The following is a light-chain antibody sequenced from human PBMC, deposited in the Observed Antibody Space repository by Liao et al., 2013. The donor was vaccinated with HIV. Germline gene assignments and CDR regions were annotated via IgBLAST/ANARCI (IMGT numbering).Light chain of an antibody. Sequence: SYVLTQPPSVSVAPGKTARITCGGNNIGDKSVHWYQQKPGQAPVPVIYQDTYRPSGIPERFSGSNSGNTATLTISGTQPTDEADYYCQAWDRNTAIFGGGTKLTVL. CDR3: QAWDRNTAI. J-gene: IGLJ2*01. V-gene: IGLV3-21*01. CDR2: QDT. CDR1: NIGDKS.